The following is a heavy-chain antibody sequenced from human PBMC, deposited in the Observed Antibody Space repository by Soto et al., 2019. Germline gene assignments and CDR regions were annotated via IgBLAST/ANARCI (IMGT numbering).Heavy chain of an antibody. CDR2: IYYSGST. Sequence: QVQLQESGPGLVKPSETLSLTCTVSGGSISSYYWSWIRQPPGKGLEWIGYIYYSGSTNYNPSLKSRGTISVDTSKNQFSLKLSSVTAADTAAYYCARMIGSWSYYYYYMDFWGKGTTVTVSS. V-gene: IGHV4-59*08. J-gene: IGHJ6*03. D-gene: IGHD6-13*01. CDR1: GGSISSYY. CDR3: ARMIGSWSYYYYYMDF.